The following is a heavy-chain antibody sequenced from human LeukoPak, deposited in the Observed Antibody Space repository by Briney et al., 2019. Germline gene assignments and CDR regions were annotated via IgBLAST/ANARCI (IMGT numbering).Heavy chain of an antibody. CDR1: GFTFSSYA. Sequence: PGGSLRLSCAASGFTFSSYAMSWVRQAPGKGLEWVSAISGSGGSTYYADSVKGRFTISRDNSENTLYLQMNSLRAEDTAVYYCAKGLPYYYGSGSSFDYWGQGTLVTVSS. CDR2: ISGSGGST. V-gene: IGHV3-23*01. J-gene: IGHJ4*02. D-gene: IGHD3-10*01. CDR3: AKGLPYYYGSGSSFDY.